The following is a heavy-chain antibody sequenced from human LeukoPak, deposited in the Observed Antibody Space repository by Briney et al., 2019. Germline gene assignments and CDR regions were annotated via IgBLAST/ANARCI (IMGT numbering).Heavy chain of an antibody. CDR3: ARCFGPGLAAAGPSLY. CDR1: GYSISSGYY. Sequence: SETLSLTCTVSGYSISSGYYWGWIRQPPGKGMEWIGSIYHSGSTYYNPSLRSRVTISVDTSKNQFSLKLSSVTAADTAVYYCARCFGPGLAAAGPSLYWGQGTLVTVSS. D-gene: IGHD6-13*01. CDR2: IYHSGST. J-gene: IGHJ4*02. V-gene: IGHV4-38-2*02.